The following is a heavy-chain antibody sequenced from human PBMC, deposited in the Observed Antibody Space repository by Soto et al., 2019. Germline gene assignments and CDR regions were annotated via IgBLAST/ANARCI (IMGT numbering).Heavy chain of an antibody. CDR1: GFTFSSYW. D-gene: IGHD2-21*01. CDR3: AHTRGGGNSAWFDP. J-gene: IGHJ5*02. CDR2: INSDGSST. V-gene: IGHV3-74*01. Sequence: PGGSLRLSCAASGFTFSSYWMHWVRQAPGKGLVWVSRINSDGSSTSYADSVKSRLTITKDTSKDQVVLTLTNMDPVDTGTYYCAHTRGGGNSAWFDPWGQGTPVTVSS.